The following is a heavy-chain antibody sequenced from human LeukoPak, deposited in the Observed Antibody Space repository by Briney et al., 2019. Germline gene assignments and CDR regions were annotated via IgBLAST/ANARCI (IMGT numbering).Heavy chain of an antibody. CDR1: GFTFSDYY. J-gene: IGHJ5*02. D-gene: IGHD5-12*01. Sequence: GGSLRLSCGASGFTFSDYYMSWIRQAPGKGLEWVSYISGSGSTTYYADSVKGRFTISRDNAKNSLYLQMNSLRAEDTAVYYCARDRDSGYGFRFDPWGQGTLVTVSS. V-gene: IGHV3-11*04. CDR3: ARDRDSGYGFRFDP. CDR2: ISGSGSTT.